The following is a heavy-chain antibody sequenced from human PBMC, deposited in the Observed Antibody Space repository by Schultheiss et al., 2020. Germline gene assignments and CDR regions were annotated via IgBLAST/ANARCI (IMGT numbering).Heavy chain of an antibody. CDR1: GYTFTSYG. CDR2: MNPNSGNT. V-gene: IGHV1-8*03. D-gene: IGHD3-3*01. J-gene: IGHJ6*02. Sequence: GESLKISCKASGYTFTSYGISWVRQAPGQGLEWMGWMNPNSGNTGYAQKFQGRVTITRDTSASTAYMELSSLRSDDTAVYYCARDPPQRHLEWLLYPRTNYYYGMDVWGQGTTVTVSS. CDR3: ARDPPQRHLEWLLYPRTNYYYGMDV.